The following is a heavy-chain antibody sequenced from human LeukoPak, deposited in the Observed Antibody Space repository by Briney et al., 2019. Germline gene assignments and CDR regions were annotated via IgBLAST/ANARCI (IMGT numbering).Heavy chain of an antibody. Sequence: GESLKISCKGSGYSFTIYWIGWVRQMPGKGLEWMGIIHPGDSNTTYSPSFQGQVAISADKSIRTAYLQWSSLKAADTAIYYCARQTPGYYGMDVWGQGTTVTVSS. CDR2: IHPGDSNT. CDR3: ARQTPGYYGMDV. V-gene: IGHV5-51*01. J-gene: IGHJ6*02. CDR1: GYSFTIYW.